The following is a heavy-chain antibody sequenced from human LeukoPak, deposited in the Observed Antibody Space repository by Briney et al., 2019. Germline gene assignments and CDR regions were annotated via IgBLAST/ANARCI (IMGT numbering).Heavy chain of an antibody. CDR2: INHSGST. V-gene: IGHV4-34*01. J-gene: IGHJ4*02. CDR3: ARVSSIAAREY. Sequence: SETLSLTCAVYGGSFSGYHWSWIRQPPGKGLEWIGEINHSGSTNYNPSLKSRVTISVDTSKNQFSLKLSSVTAADTAVYYCARVSSIAAREYWGQGTLVTVSS. D-gene: IGHD6-6*01. CDR1: GGSFSGYH.